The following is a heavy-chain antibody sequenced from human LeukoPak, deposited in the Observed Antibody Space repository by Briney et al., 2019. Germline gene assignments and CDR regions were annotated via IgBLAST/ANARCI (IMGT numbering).Heavy chain of an antibody. Sequence: GGSLRLSCAASGFTLSSYAMSWVRQAPGKGLEWVSAISGSGGSTYYADSVKGRLTISRDNANNSLYLQMNSLRAEDTAVYYCARGEDTAMISGGYNWFDPWGQGTLVTVSS. J-gene: IGHJ5*02. CDR2: ISGSGGST. D-gene: IGHD5-18*01. V-gene: IGHV3-23*01. CDR1: GFTLSSYA. CDR3: ARGEDTAMISGGYNWFDP.